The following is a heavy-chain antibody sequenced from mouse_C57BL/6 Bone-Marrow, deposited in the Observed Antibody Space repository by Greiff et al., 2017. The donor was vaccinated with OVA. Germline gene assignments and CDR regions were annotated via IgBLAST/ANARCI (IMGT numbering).Heavy chain of an antibody. CDR2: ISSGGSYT. Sequence: DVQLVESGGDLVKPGGSLKLSCAASGFTFSSYGMSWVRQTPDKRLEWVATISSGGSYTYYPDSVKGRFTISRDNAKNTLYLQMSSLKSEDTAMYYCASPYDYPFAYWGQGTLVTVSA. V-gene: IGHV5-6*01. CDR3: ASPYDYPFAY. CDR1: GFTFSSYG. J-gene: IGHJ3*01. D-gene: IGHD2-4*01.